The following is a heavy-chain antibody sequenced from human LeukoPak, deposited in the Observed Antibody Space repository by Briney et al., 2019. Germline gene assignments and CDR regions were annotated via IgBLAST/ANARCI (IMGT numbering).Heavy chain of an antibody. V-gene: IGHV1-24*01. CDR3: ATVLYGSGSYSLDY. D-gene: IGHD3-10*01. J-gene: IGHJ4*02. Sequence: ASVKVSCKASGYTLTELSMHWVRQAPGKGLEWMGGFDPEDGETIYAQKFQGRVTMTEDTSTDTAYMELSSLRSEDTAVYYCATVLYGSGSYSLDYWGQGTLVTVSS. CDR2: FDPEDGET. CDR1: GYTLTELS.